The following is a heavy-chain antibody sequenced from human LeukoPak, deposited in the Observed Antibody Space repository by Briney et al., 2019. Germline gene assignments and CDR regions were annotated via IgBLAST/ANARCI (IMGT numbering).Heavy chain of an antibody. CDR3: AASRGGTYPIDY. J-gene: IGHJ4*02. D-gene: IGHD1-26*01. V-gene: IGHV3-53*04. CDR1: GLTVNSNY. Sequence: GGSLRLSCAAPGLTVNSNYMSWVRQSPGKGLEWVSVFYSGGNTHYADSVKGRFTISRHNSKNTLSLQMNSLRAEDTAVYYCAASRGGTYPIDYWGQGTLVTVSS. CDR2: FYSGGNT.